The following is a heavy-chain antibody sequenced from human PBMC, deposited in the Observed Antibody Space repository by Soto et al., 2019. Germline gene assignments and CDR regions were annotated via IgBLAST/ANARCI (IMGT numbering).Heavy chain of an antibody. J-gene: IGHJ6*02. CDR3: ARDKTYYYYGMDV. CDR1: GFTVGSNY. CDR2: IYSGGST. Sequence: GGSLRLSCAASGFTVGSNYMSWVRQATGKGLEWVSVIYSGGSTYYADSVKGRFTISRDNSKNTLYLQMNSLRAEDTAVYYCARDKTYYYYGMDVWGQGTTVTVSS. V-gene: IGHV3-53*01.